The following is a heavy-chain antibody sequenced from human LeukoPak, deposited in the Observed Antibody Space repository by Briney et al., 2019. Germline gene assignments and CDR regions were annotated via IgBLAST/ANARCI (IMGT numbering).Heavy chain of an antibody. Sequence: RASVKVSCKASGGTFSSYAISWVRQAPGQGLEWMGRIIPILGIANYAQKFQGRVTITADKSTSTAYMELSSLRSEDTAVYYCARDPPAGRVFDYWGQGTLVTVSS. J-gene: IGHJ4*02. CDR2: IIPILGIA. CDR3: ARDPPAGRVFDY. V-gene: IGHV1-69*04. CDR1: GGTFSSYA. D-gene: IGHD3-10*01.